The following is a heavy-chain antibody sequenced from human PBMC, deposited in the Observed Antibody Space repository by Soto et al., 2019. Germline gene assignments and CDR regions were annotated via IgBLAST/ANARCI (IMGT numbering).Heavy chain of an antibody. CDR3: ARGRSSYGDYVNWYFDL. V-gene: IGHV1-8*01. D-gene: IGHD4-17*01. CDR2: MNPNSGNT. J-gene: IGHJ2*01. Sequence: QVPLVQSGAEVKKPGASVKVSCKASGYTFTNYDINWVRQATGQGLEWMGWMNPNSGNTGHAQKFQGRVTMTRNTSISTAYMELSSLRSDDTAVYYCARGRSSYGDYVNWYFDLWGRGTLVTVSS. CDR1: GYTFTNYD.